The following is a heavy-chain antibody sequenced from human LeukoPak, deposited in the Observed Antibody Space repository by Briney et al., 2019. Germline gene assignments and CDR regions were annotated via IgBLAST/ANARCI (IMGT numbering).Heavy chain of an antibody. CDR2: INSNSGAT. CDR1: GYTFTAYF. CDR3: ARAPFFNKLDIAAIFDF. D-gene: IGHD2-15*01. V-gene: IGHV1-2*02. J-gene: IGHJ4*02. Sequence: ASVKVSCKASGYTFTAYFTHWVRLVPGQGLEWMGWINSNSGATKYARRFQGRVTITRDTSIDTAYMELSSLRSDDTAVYYCARAPFFNKLDIAAIFDFWGRGTLVTVSS.